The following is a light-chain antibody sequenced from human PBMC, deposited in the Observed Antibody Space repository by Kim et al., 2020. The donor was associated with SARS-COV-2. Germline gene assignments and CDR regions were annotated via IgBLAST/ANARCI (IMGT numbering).Light chain of an antibody. CDR2: DVS. CDR1: CSDVGGYNY. Sequence: QSALTQPRSVSGSPGQSVTISCTGTCSDVGGYNYVSWYQQHPGKAPKLMIYDVSKRPSGVPYRFSGSKSGKTASLTISGLQAEDEADYYCCSYAGSYTVVFGGGTKLTVL. J-gene: IGLJ2*01. CDR3: CSYAGSYTVV. V-gene: IGLV2-11*01.